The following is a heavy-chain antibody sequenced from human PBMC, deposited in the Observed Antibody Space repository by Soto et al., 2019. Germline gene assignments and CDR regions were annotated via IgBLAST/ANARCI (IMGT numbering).Heavy chain of an antibody. V-gene: IGHV4-30-4*01. Sequence: SVTLCLTCTVTDGASSSGDCYWSWLVQPPRKGLEWIGYIYYSGSTNYNPSLKSRVTISVDTSKNQFSLKLSSATAADTAVYYCARDKAHYSNYGMDVWGQGTTVTVSS. J-gene: IGHJ6*02. D-gene: IGHD4-4*01. CDR1: DGASSSGDCY. CDR3: ARDKAHYSNYGMDV. CDR2: IYYSGST.